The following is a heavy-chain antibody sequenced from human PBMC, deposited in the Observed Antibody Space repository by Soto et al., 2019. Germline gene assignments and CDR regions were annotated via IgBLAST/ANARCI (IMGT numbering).Heavy chain of an antibody. CDR1: VASLNSGDYC. V-gene: IGHV4-30-4*01. Sequence: SSETLSLCCTVSVASLNSGDYCWSWLRQPPGKGLEWIGHIYYSGSTYYNPSRKSRAGISVDSSKSQVSLKLTSVTAADTAVYVCARILMNYYRVDDWGQGALVTVSS. CDR3: ARILMNYYRVDD. CDR2: IYYSGST. J-gene: IGHJ4*02. D-gene: IGHD3-10*01.